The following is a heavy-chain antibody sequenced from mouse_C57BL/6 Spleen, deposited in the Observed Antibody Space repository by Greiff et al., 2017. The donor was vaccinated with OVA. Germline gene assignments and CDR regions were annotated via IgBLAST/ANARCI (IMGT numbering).Heavy chain of an antibody. CDR1: GFSLTSYG. V-gene: IGHV2-2*01. Sequence: VKLMESGPGLVQPSQSLSITCTVSGFSLTSYGVHWVRQSPGKGLEWLGVIWSGGSTDYNAAFISRLSISKDNSKSQVFFKMNSLQADDTAIYYCARRGDSNYGGAMDYWGQGTSVTVSS. J-gene: IGHJ4*01. D-gene: IGHD2-5*01. CDR2: IWSGGST. CDR3: ARRGDSNYGGAMDY.